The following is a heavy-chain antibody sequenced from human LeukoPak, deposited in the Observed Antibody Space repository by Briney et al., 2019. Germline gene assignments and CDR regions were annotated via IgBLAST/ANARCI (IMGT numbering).Heavy chain of an antibody. D-gene: IGHD6-13*01. J-gene: IGHJ5*02. Sequence: PGRSLRLSCAASGFTFDDYAMHWVRQPPGKGLEWVAGISRDSRVTGYADSVKGRFTISRDNAKNSLYLQMNSLRAEDTAVYYCARDYLLEAGNWFDPWGQGTLVTVSS. CDR1: GFTFDDYA. V-gene: IGHV3-9*01. CDR2: ISRDSRVT. CDR3: ARDYLLEAGNWFDP.